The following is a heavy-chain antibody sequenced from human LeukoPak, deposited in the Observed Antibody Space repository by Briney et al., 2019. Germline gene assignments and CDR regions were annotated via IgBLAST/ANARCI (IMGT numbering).Heavy chain of an antibody. J-gene: IGHJ6*03. D-gene: IGHD6-13*01. CDR3: ARGGIAAAGHYYYYYMDV. V-gene: IGHV4-4*07. Sequence: SETLSLTCTVSGGSISSYYWSWIRQPAGKGLEWIGRIYTSGSTNYNPSLKSRVTMSVDTSKNQFSLKLSSVTAADTAVYYCARGGIAAAGHYYYYYMDVWGKGTTVTVSS. CDR1: GGSISSYY. CDR2: IYTSGST.